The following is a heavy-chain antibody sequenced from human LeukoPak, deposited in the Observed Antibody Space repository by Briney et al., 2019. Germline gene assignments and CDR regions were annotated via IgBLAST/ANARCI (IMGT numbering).Heavy chain of an antibody. Sequence: GGSLRLSCAASGFTFSSYAMSWVRQAPGKGLEWVSAISGSGGSTYYADSAKGRFTISRDNSKNTLYLQMNSLRAEDTAVYYCARDRDPHYCSSASCPPDWGQGTMVTVSS. D-gene: IGHD2-2*01. V-gene: IGHV3-23*01. CDR3: ARDRDPHYCSSASCPPD. J-gene: IGHJ3*01. CDR2: ISGSGGST. CDR1: GFTFSSYA.